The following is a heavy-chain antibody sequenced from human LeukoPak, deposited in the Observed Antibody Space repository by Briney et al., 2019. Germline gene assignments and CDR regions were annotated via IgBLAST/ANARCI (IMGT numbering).Heavy chain of an antibody. CDR1: GFIFSTYS. CDR3: ARSGSSSWYWVMDY. Sequence: GGSLRLSCAASGFIFSTYSMNWVRQAPGKGLEWVSSISSSTSYIYYADSVKGRFTISRDNAKNSLYLQMNSLRAEDTAVYYCARSGSSSWYWVMDYWGQATLVTVSS. CDR2: ISSSTSYI. D-gene: IGHD6-13*01. J-gene: IGHJ4*02. V-gene: IGHV3-21*01.